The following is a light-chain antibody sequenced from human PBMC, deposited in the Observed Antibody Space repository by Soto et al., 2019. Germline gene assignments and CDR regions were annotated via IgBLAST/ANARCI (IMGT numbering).Light chain of an antibody. Sequence: DIQMTQSPSSLSASVGDRVTITCRASQSFGNYLNWYQQRPGTAPKLLIYAASSLQSGVPSRFSGSGSGTDFTLAISNLQPEDCATYYCQQSYSTPYTFGRGTKLEIK. CDR1: QSFGNY. V-gene: IGKV1-39*01. J-gene: IGKJ2*01. CDR3: QQSYSTPYT. CDR2: AAS.